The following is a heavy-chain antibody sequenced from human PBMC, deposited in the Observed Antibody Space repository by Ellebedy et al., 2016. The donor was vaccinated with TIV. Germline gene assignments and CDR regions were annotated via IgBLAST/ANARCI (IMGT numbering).Heavy chain of an antibody. CDR1: GGTFSIYA. CDR2: INPSGGST. V-gene: IGHV1-46*01. D-gene: IGHD4-17*01. Sequence: ASVKVPCKASGGTFSIYAISWVRQAPGQGLEWMGIINPSGGSTSYAQKFQGRLTMTRDTSTSTVYMVLSSLRSEDTAVYYCARGYGDFDYWGQGTLVTVSS. CDR3: ARGYGDFDY. J-gene: IGHJ4*02.